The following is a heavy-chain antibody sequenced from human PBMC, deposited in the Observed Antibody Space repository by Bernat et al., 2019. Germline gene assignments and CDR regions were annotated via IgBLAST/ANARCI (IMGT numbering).Heavy chain of an antibody. Sequence: EVQLVESGGGLVKPGGSLRLSCAASGFTFSSYSMNWVRQAPGKGLEWVSSISSSSSYIYYADSVKGRFTISRDNAKNSVYLQMNSLRAEDTAVYYCARDQYSGSYFSDYWGQGTLVTVSS. CDR1: GFTFSSYS. CDR3: ARDQYSGSYFSDY. V-gene: IGHV3-21*01. D-gene: IGHD1-26*01. J-gene: IGHJ4*02. CDR2: ISSSSSYI.